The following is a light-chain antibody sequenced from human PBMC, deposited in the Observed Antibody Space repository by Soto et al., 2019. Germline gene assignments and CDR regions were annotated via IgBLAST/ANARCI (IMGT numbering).Light chain of an antibody. CDR2: DAS. J-gene: IGKJ1*01. CDR3: QQYNSYSLT. CDR1: QSISSW. Sequence: DIQMTQSPSTLSASVGDRVTITCRASQSISSWLAWYQQKPGKAPKLLIYDASSLESEVPSRFSGSQSGTEVILTISSLQPDDFATYYCQQYNSYSLTFGQGTKVEIK. V-gene: IGKV1-5*01.